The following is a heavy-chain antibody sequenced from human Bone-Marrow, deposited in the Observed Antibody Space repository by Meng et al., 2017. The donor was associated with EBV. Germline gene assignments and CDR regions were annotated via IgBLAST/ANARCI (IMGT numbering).Heavy chain of an antibody. V-gene: IGHV1-69*01. Sequence: QVQVVQSGAEVKKPWSSVKVACKTSGGPFRTDAISWVRQAPGQGLEWMGGLIPMFGAPNYAQKFQGRITITADESTSTHYMELSSLRSEDTAVYYCASESGRGYTPDYWGQGTMVTVSS. CDR3: ASESGRGYTPDY. D-gene: IGHD5-18*01. CDR1: GGPFRTDA. J-gene: IGHJ4*02. CDR2: LIPMFGAP.